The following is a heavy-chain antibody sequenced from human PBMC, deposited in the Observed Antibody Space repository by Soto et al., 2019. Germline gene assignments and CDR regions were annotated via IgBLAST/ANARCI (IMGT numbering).Heavy chain of an antibody. Sequence: QVQLVESGGGVVQPGRSLRLSCAASGFTFRSYAMHWVRQAPGKGLACVAVISYDGSNKFYRDSVKGRFTISRDNSKNTLYLQINSLRYEDTAVYYCARGDREDIAVVVGARPGEYGVDVWRQGTTVTVSS. V-gene: IGHV3-30-3*01. D-gene: IGHD2-15*01. CDR1: GFTFRSYA. CDR3: ARGDREDIAVVVGARPGEYGVDV. J-gene: IGHJ6*02. CDR2: ISYDGSNK.